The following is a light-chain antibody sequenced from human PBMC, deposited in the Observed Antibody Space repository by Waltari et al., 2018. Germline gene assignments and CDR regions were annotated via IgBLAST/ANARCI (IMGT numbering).Light chain of an antibody. J-gene: IGKJ2*01. V-gene: IGKV3-20*01. CDR1: QSVSSSY. Sequence: EIVLTQSPGTLSLSPGERATLSCRASQSVSSSYLAWYQQKPGQAPRLLIYGASSRATGIPDRFSGSGSGTDFTLTISRLEPEDFAVYYCQQYGSSPRRAFGQGTKPEIK. CDR2: GAS. CDR3: QQYGSSPRRA.